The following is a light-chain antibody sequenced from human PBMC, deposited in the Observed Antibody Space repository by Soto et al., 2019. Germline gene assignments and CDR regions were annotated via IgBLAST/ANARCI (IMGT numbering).Light chain of an antibody. J-gene: IGKJ4*01. V-gene: IGKV3-20*01. Sequence: ELVLTQSPGTVTLSPGERATLSCRASQSVSSSYLAWYQQKPGQAPRLLIYGASSRATGIPDRFSGSGSGTDFTLTISRLEPEDFAVYYCQQYGSSPRTFGGGTKVDIK. CDR1: QSVSSSY. CDR2: GAS. CDR3: QQYGSSPRT.